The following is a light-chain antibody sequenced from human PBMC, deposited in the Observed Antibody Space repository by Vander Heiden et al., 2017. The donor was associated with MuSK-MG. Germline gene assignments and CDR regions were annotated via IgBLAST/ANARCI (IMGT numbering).Light chain of an antibody. CDR2: GAS. Sequence: EIVMTQSPATLSVSPGERATLSCRASQSFSSNLAWYQHKPGQAPRLLIYGASTRATGIPARFSGSASGTEFTLTISNRQSEDFAVYYCQQDNNWPSYTFGQGTKLEIK. J-gene: IGKJ2*01. CDR3: QQDNNWPSYT. CDR1: QSFSSN. V-gene: IGKV3-15*01.